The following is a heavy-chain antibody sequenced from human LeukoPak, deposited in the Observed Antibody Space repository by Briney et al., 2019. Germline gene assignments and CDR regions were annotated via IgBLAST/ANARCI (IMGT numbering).Heavy chain of an antibody. CDR1: KSSLSAWA. V-gene: IGHV3-30*04. CDR3: AKELAAAVYNWFDP. Sequence: GKSLRLSCAAAKSSLSAWAMHWVRQAPDKGLEWVAVISHDGSKKYYEESVKGRFTISRDNSKNTLYLQMNSLRAEDTAVYYCAKELAAAVYNWFDPWGQGTLVTVSS. D-gene: IGHD6-13*01. CDR2: ISHDGSKK. J-gene: IGHJ5*02.